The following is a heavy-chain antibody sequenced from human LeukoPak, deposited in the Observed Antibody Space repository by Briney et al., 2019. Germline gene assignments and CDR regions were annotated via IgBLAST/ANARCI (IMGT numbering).Heavy chain of an antibody. CDR1: GFTFIDYD. D-gene: IGHD6-19*01. J-gene: IGHJ4*02. CDR2: IGIRGDT. V-gene: IGHV3-13*01. CDR3: ARGGIQVSGIDEFDY. Sequence: PGGALRLSCAASGFTFIDYDMHWVREVIGKGLEWGSAIGIRGDTHYSGSVKGRFTISRENAESSLYLQMTSLRAEDTAVYYCARGGIQVSGIDEFDYWGQGTLVTVSS.